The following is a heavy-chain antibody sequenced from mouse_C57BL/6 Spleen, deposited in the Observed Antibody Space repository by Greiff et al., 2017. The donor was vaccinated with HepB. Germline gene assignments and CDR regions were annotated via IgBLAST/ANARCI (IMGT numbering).Heavy chain of an antibody. Sequence: VQLQQSGPELVKPGASVKISCKASGYTFTDYYMNWVKQSHGKSLEWIGDINPNNGGTSYNQKFKGKATLTVDKSSSTAYMELRSLTSEDSAVYYCAREGYYGAMDYWGQGTSVTVSS. CDR1: GYTFTDYY. V-gene: IGHV1-26*01. CDR2: INPNNGGT. J-gene: IGHJ4*01. D-gene: IGHD1-1*01. CDR3: AREGYYGAMDY.